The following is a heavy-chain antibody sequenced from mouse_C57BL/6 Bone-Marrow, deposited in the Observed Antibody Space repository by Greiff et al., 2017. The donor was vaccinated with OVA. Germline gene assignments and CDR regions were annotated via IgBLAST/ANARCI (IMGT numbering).Heavy chain of an antibody. V-gene: IGHV1-63*01. CDR2: IYPGGGYT. Sequence: VKLMESGAELVRPGTSVKMSCKASGYTFTNYWIGWAKQRPGHGLEWIGDIYPGGGYTNYNEKFKGKATLTADKSSSTAYMQFSSLTSEDSAIYYCARDYYGSSWGFAYWGQGTLVTVSA. D-gene: IGHD1-1*01. J-gene: IGHJ3*01. CDR3: ARDYYGSSWGFAY. CDR1: GYTFTNYW.